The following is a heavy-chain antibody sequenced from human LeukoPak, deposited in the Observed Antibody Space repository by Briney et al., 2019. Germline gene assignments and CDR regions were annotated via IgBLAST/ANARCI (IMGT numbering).Heavy chain of an antibody. Sequence: GGSLRLSCAASGFTFSDYYMSWIRQAPGKGLERVSYISSSGSTIYYADSVKGRFTISRDNAKNSLYLQMNSLRAEDTAVYYCARGRVVPAAWANYYYYMDVWGKGTTVTVSS. CDR1: GFTFSDYY. D-gene: IGHD2-2*01. CDR2: ISSSGSTI. V-gene: IGHV3-11*01. J-gene: IGHJ6*03. CDR3: ARGRVVPAAWANYYYYMDV.